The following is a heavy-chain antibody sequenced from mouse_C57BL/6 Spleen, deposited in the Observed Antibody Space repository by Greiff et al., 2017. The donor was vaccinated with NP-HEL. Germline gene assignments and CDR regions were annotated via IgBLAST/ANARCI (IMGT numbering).Heavy chain of an antibody. D-gene: IGHD2-3*01. CDR3: ASPFCDGYLFDY. V-gene: IGHV1-82*01. Sequence: QVQLQQSGPELVKPGASVKISCKASGYAFSSSWMNWVKQRPGKGLEWIGRIYPGDGDTNYNGKFKGKATLTADKSSSTAYMQLSSLTSEDSAVYFCASPFCDGYLFDYWGQGTTLTVSS. J-gene: IGHJ2*01. CDR1: GYAFSSSW. CDR2: IYPGDGDT.